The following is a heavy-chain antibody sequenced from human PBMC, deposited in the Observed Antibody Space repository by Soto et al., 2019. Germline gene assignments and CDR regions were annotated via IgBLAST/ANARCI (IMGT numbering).Heavy chain of an antibody. D-gene: IGHD3-3*01. CDR3: ARVSYDFWSGYYTGGYWFDP. J-gene: IGHJ5*02. CDR2: IYYSGST. Sequence: QVQLQESGPGLVKPSETLSLTCTVSGGSISSYYWSWIRQPPGKGLEWIGYIYYSGSTNYNPSLKSRVTISVDTSKNQFSLKLSSVTAADTAVYYCARVSYDFWSGYYTGGYWFDPWGQGTLVTVSS. V-gene: IGHV4-59*01. CDR1: GGSISSYY.